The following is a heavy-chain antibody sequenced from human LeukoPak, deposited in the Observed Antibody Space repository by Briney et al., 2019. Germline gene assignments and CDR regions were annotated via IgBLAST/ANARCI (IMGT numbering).Heavy chain of an antibody. Sequence: KPGGSLRLSCAASGFTFRSYSMNWVRQAPGKGLEWVSSISGSSSYIYYADSVKGRFTLSRDNAKNSLYLQMNSLRAEDTAVYYCARAGIGGSSTSCDYWGQGTLVTVSS. CDR2: ISGSSSYI. CDR1: GFTFRSYS. V-gene: IGHV3-21*01. D-gene: IGHD2-2*01. J-gene: IGHJ4*02. CDR3: ARAGIGGSSTSCDY.